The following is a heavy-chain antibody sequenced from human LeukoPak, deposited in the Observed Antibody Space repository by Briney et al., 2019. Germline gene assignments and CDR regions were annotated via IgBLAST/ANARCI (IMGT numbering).Heavy chain of an antibody. J-gene: IGHJ3*02. V-gene: IGHV1-18*01. CDR1: GYTFTSYG. D-gene: IGHD5-24*01. CDR3: AIGQRRQPYDAFDI. Sequence: EASVKVSCKASGYTFTSYGISWVRQAPGQGLEWMGWISAYNGNTNYAQKLQGRVTMTTDTSTSTAYMELRSLRSDDTAVYYCAIGQRRQPYDAFDIWGQGTMVTVSS. CDR2: ISAYNGNT.